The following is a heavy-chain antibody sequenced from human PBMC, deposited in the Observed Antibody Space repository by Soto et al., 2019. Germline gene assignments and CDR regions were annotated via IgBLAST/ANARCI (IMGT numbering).Heavy chain of an antibody. J-gene: IGHJ5*02. CDR1: GGSFTAYY. CDR3: VRGRRGDP. D-gene: IGHD3-10*01. Sequence: SETLSLTCAVSGGSFTAYYWSWIRQSPDMRLEWIGEIHHSGSTTYNPSVESRVTISVDTSKRQLSLKLTSVTAADTGVYYCVRGRRGDPWGQGTLVTVPS. V-gene: IGHV4-34*01. CDR2: IHHSGST.